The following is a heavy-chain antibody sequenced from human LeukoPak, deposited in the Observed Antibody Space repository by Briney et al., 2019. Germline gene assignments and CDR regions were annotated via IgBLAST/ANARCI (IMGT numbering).Heavy chain of an antibody. CDR1: GGSINSGSYS. CDR3: ARADRSGYFGNVVAFDI. CDR2: ICISGST. V-gene: IGHV4-61*02. Sequence: SETLSLTCTVSGGSINSGSYSWTWIRQPAGKGLEWIGRICISGSTNYTPSLKSRVTISVDTSKNQFSLKLSSVTAADTAVYYCARADRSGYFGNVVAFDIWGQGTMVTVSS. J-gene: IGHJ3*02. D-gene: IGHD3-22*01.